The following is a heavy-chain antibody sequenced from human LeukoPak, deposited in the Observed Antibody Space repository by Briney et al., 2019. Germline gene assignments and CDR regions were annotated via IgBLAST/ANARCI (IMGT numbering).Heavy chain of an antibody. V-gene: IGHV3-48*03. D-gene: IGHD3-22*01. CDR2: ISSSGSTI. CDR3: ARVYYYDSSGYYGY. CDR1: GFTFSSYE. Sequence: GGSLRLSCAASGFTFSSYEMNWVRQAAGKGLEWVSYISSSGSTIYYADSVKGRFTISRDNAKNSLYLQMNSLRAEDTVVYYCARVYYYDSSGYYGYWGQGTLVTVSS. J-gene: IGHJ4*02.